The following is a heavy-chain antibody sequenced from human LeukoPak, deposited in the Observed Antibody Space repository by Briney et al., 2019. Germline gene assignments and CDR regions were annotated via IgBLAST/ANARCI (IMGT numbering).Heavy chain of an antibody. CDR2: IYYSGST. J-gene: IGHJ3*02. V-gene: IGHV4-59*01. Sequence: SETLSLTCTVSGGSISSYYWNWIRQPPGKGLKWIGYIYYSGSTNYNPSLKSRVTISVDTSKNQFSLNLSSVAAADTAVYYCARGRPSLIFVNAFDIWGQGTMVTVSS. CDR3: ARGRPSLIFVNAFDI. CDR1: GGSISSYY.